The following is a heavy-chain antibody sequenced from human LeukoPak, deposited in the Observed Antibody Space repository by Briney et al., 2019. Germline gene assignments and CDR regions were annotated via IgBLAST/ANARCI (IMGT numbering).Heavy chain of an antibody. V-gene: IGHV4-61*01. J-gene: IGHJ4*02. CDR2: IYYSGST. D-gene: IGHD6-19*01. CDR1: GGSISSSSYY. Sequence: ASETLSLTRTVSGGSISSSSYYWSWIRQPPGKGLEWIGYIYYSGSTNYNPSLKSRVTISLDTSKNQFSLKLSSVTAADTAVYYCARGSSGWYSHLGYWGQGTLITVSS. CDR3: ARGSSGWYSHLGY.